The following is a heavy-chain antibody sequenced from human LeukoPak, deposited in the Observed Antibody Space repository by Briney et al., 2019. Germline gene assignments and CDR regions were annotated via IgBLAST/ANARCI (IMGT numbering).Heavy chain of an antibody. CDR3: ARAYSSSWISQNPRGYFDY. CDR1: GFTFSSYS. V-gene: IGHV3-48*04. CDR2: ISSSSSTI. Sequence: PGGSLRLSCAASGFTFSSYSMNWVRQAPGKGLEWVSYISSSSSTIYYADSVKGRFTISRDNAKNSLYLQMNSLRAEDTAVYYCARAYSSSWISQNPRGYFDYWGQGTLVTVSS. D-gene: IGHD6-13*01. J-gene: IGHJ4*02.